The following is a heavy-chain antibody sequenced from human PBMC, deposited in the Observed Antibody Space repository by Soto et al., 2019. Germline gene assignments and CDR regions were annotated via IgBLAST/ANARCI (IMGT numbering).Heavy chain of an antibody. CDR1: GGTFSSYT. CDR2: IIPIFGTT. Sequence: VKVSCKASGGTFSSYTMSWVRQAPGQGLEWMGGIIPIFGTTTYAHKFQGRVTITADESTSTVYMELSSLRGEDTAVYYCARGALTTLAYYYGMDVWGQGTTVTVSS. CDR3: ARGALTTLAYYYGMDV. J-gene: IGHJ6*02. V-gene: IGHV1-69*13. D-gene: IGHD4-4*01.